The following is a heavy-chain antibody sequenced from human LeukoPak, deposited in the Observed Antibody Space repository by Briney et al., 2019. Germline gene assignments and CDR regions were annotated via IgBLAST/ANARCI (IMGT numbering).Heavy chain of an antibody. CDR1: GGSFSGYY. V-gene: IGHV4-34*01. Sequence: KPSETLSLTCAVYGGSFSGYYWSWIRQPPGKGLEWIGEINHSGSTNYNPSLKSRVTISVDTSKNQFSLKLSSVTAADTAVYYCARVGWSSRPPTIWGQGTMVTVSS. D-gene: IGHD2-15*01. CDR3: ARVGWSSRPPTI. CDR2: INHSGST. J-gene: IGHJ3*02.